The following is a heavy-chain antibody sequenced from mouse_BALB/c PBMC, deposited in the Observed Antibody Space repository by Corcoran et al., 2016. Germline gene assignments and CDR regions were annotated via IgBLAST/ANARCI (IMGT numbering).Heavy chain of an antibody. V-gene: IGHV8-12*01. J-gene: IGHJ1*01. CDR3: ARRARPDGYYSYWYFDV. Sequence: QVTLKESGPGILQPSQTLSLTCSFSGFSLSTSGMGVSWIRQPSGKGLEWLAQIYWDDDKRYNPSLKSRLTISKDTSSNQVFLKITSVDTADTATYYCARRARPDGYYSYWYFDVWGAGTTVTVSS. CDR1: GFSLSTSGMG. D-gene: IGHD2-3*01. CDR2: IYWDDDK.